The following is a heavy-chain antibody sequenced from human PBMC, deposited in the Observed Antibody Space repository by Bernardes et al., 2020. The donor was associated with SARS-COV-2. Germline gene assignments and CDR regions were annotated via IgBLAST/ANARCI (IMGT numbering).Heavy chain of an antibody. Sequence: ASVKVSCKASGYTFTSYGISWVRQAPGQGLEWMGWISAYNGNTNYAQKLQGRVTMTTDTSTSTAYMELRSLRSDDTAVYYCAREGGITIFGVVIQGYYYYGMDVWGQGTTVTVSS. D-gene: IGHD3-3*01. J-gene: IGHJ6*02. CDR2: ISAYNGNT. V-gene: IGHV1-18*01. CDR1: GYTFTSYG. CDR3: AREGGITIFGVVIQGYYYYGMDV.